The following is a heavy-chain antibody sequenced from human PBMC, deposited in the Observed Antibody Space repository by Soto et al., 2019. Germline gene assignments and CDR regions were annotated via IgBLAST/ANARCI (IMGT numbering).Heavy chain of an antibody. Sequence: GGSLRLSCAASGFTFSSYGMHWVRQAPGKGLEWVAVIWYDGSNKYYADSVKGRFTISRDNSKNTLYLQMNSLRAEDTAVYYCARDAYYYDSSGYQLDVWGQGTTVTVSS. J-gene: IGHJ6*02. CDR1: GFTFSSYG. V-gene: IGHV3-33*01. D-gene: IGHD3-22*01. CDR3: ARDAYYYDSSGYQLDV. CDR2: IWYDGSNK.